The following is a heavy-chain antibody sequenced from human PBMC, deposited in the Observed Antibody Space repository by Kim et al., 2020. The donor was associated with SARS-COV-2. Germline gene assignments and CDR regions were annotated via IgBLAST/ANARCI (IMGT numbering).Heavy chain of an antibody. CDR2: IYSGGST. CDR3: ARGYGRWPWDL. Sequence: VGSLRLSCAASGFTVSSNYMSWVRQAPGKGLEWVSVIYSGGSTYYADSVKGRLTITRDNSKNTLYLQMNSMRAEDTAVYYCARGYGRWPWDLWGRGTLVTVSS. J-gene: IGHJ2*01. D-gene: IGHD5-18*01. V-gene: IGHV3-66*01. CDR1: GFTVSSNY.